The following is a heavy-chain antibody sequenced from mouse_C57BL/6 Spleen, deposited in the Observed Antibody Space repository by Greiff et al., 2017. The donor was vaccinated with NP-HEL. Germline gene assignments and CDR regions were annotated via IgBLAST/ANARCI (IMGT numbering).Heavy chain of an antibody. Sequence: QVQLQQSGAELARPGASVKMSCKASGYTFTSYTMHWVKQRPGQGLEWIGYINPSSGYTKYNQKFKDKATLTADKSSSTAYMQLSSLTSEDSAVYYCANDGYYSYIDVWGTGTTVTVSS. V-gene: IGHV1-4*01. D-gene: IGHD2-3*01. J-gene: IGHJ1*03. CDR2: INPSSGYT. CDR3: ANDGYYSYIDV. CDR1: GYTFTSYT.